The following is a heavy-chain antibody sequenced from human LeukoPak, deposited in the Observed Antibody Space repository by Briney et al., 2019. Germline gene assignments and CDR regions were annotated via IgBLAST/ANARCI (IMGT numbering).Heavy chain of an antibody. V-gene: IGHV1-46*01. D-gene: IGHD6-6*01. CDR2: INPSGGSR. CDR1: GYIFTTYY. Sequence: ASVKVSCKASGYIFTTYYVHWVRQAPGQGLEWVGIINPSGGSRTYAQKFQGRVTMTRDTSTSTVYMELSSLTSEDTAVYYCARAVTLTTRPVIWAGDYWGQGTLVTVPS. CDR3: ARAVTLTTRPVIWAGDY. J-gene: IGHJ4*02.